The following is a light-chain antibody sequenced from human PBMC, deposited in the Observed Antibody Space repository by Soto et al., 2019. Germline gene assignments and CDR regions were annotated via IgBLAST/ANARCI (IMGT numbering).Light chain of an antibody. Sequence: EIVLTQSPATLSLSPGERATLSCRASQSVSSYLAWYQHKPGQAPRLLIYDASKRATGIPARFSGSGSGTDFTLTISSLEPEDFAVYYCQQRSNWPPTWTFGQGTRVQL. CDR3: QQRSNWPPTWT. CDR2: DAS. V-gene: IGKV3-11*01. CDR1: QSVSSY. J-gene: IGKJ1*01.